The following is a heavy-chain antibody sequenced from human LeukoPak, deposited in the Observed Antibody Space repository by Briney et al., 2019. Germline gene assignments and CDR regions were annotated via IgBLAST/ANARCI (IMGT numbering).Heavy chain of an antibody. CDR1: GGSFSGYY. J-gene: IGHJ4*02. D-gene: IGHD2-8*01. CDR3: ARTNGNSQDFDY. Sequence: SETLSLTCAVYGGSFSGYYWSWIRQPPGKGLEWIGEINHSGSTNYNPSLKSRVTISVDTSKNQFSLKLSSVTVADTAVYYCARTNGNSQDFDYWGQGTLVTVSS. V-gene: IGHV4-34*01. CDR2: INHSGST.